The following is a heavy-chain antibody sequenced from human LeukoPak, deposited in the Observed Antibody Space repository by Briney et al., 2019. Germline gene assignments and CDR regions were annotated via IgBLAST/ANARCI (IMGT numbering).Heavy chain of an antibody. CDR3: TRIYGSGTFLPGY. Sequence: GGSLRLSCEASGFTFSDAWMSWVRQAPGGGLEWLGRIKSKTEDETTDYSEPVRGRFTISRDDSQSTAYLQMNSLKSEDTALYYCTRIYGSGTFLPGYWGQGTLVTVSS. J-gene: IGHJ4*02. CDR1: GFTFSDAW. V-gene: IGHV3-15*01. CDR2: IKSKTEDETT. D-gene: IGHD3-10*01.